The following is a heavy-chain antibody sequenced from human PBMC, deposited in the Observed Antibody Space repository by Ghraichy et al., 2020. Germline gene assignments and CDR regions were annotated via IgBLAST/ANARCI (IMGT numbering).Heavy chain of an antibody. CDR1: GFTFSSYA. CDR3: AKDRDFWSGYHIFDY. V-gene: IGHV3-23*01. J-gene: IGHJ4*02. CDR2: ISGSGGST. D-gene: IGHD3-3*01. Sequence: GGSLRLSCAASGFTFSSYAMSWVRQAPGKGLEWVSAISGSGGSTYYADSVKGRFTISRDNSKNTLYLQMNSLRAEDTAVYYCAKDRDFWSGYHIFDYWGQGTLVTVSS.